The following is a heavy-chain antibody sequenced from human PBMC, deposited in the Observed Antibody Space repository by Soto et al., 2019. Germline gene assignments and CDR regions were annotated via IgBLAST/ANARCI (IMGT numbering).Heavy chain of an antibody. Sequence: QITLKESGPTLVRPTQTLTLTCTFSGFSLSTTGVGVGWIRQPPGKALEWLALIYWDDDKRYSPSLKSRLTITKATSKNEVILTMTHMDPVDTATYYCAQRLLDYGLGRERANYFDPWCQGTLVTVSS. CDR3: AQRLLDYGLGRERANYFDP. V-gene: IGHV2-5*02. CDR2: IYWDDDK. D-gene: IGHD3-10*01. J-gene: IGHJ5*02. CDR1: GFSLSTTGVG.